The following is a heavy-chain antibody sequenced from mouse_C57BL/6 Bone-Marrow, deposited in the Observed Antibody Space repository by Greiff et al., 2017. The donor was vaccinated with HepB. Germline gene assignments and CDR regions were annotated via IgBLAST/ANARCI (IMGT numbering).Heavy chain of an antibody. D-gene: IGHD2-5*01. V-gene: IGHV2-2*01. CDR3: ARGGVTTRYAMDY. CDR2: IWSGGST. CDR1: GFSLTSYG. J-gene: IGHJ4*01. Sequence: VKLMESGPGLVQPSQSLSITCTVSGFSLTSYGVHWVRQSPGKGLEWLGVIWSGGSTDYNAAFISRLSISKDNSKGQVFFKMNRLQADDTAIYYCARGGVTTRYAMDYWGQGTSVTVSS.